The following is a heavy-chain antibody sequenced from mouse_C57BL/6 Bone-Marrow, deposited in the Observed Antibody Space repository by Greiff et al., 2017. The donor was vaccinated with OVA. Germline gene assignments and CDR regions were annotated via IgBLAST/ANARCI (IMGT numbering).Heavy chain of an antibody. CDR1: GYTFTSYW. CDR3: ARSPITTVVANDLDY. J-gene: IGHJ2*01. D-gene: IGHD1-1*01. CDR2: INPSNGGT. V-gene: IGHV1-53*01. Sequence: QVQLQQPGTELVKPGASVKLSCKASGYTFTSYWMHWVKQRPGQGLEWIGNINPSNGGTNYNEKFKSKATLTVDKSSSTAYMQLSSLTSEDSAVYYCARSPITTVVANDLDYWGQGTTLTVSS.